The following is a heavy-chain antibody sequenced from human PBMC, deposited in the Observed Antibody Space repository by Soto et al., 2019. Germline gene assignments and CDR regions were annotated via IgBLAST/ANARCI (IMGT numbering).Heavy chain of an antibody. CDR2: ISWNTGTI. CDR1: GFTFGNLA. D-gene: IGHD2-8*02. Sequence: EVQLVESGGGLVQPGGSLRLSCAASGFTFGNLAMHWVRQAPGKGLDWVSGISWNTGTIDYADSVKGRFTISRANAERSLDLQMNNLRADDTAAYYCARAPGYCTGGACSNLGYFDYWGLGTLVTVSS. J-gene: IGHJ4*02. CDR3: ARAPGYCTGGACSNLGYFDY. V-gene: IGHV3-9*01.